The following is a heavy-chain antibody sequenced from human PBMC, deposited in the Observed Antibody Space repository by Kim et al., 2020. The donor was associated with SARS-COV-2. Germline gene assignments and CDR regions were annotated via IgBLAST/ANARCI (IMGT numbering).Heavy chain of an antibody. CDR2: ILYAGSRK. J-gene: IGHJ4*02. Sequence: GGSLRLSCAASGFNFSSSAMHWVRQAPGKGLEWVAIILYAGSRKFYADSVKGRFTISRDTSKNTLCLQLNTLRHDDTAVYYCARDPTFVEEIWVDYWGQGILGTFSS. D-gene: IGHD6-6*01. CDR1: GFNFSSSA. V-gene: IGHV3-30*04. CDR3: ARDPTFVEEIWVDY.